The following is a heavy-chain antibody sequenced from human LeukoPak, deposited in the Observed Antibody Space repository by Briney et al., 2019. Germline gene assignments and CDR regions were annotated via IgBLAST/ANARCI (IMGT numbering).Heavy chain of an antibody. D-gene: IGHD6-19*01. CDR2: INPSGGST. CDR1: GYTFTSYY. CDR3: ATDRISGWYYFDY. J-gene: IGHJ4*02. Sequence: ASVKVSCKASGYTFTSYYMHWVRQAPGQGLEWMGIINPSGGSTIYAQKFQGRVTMTEDTSTDTAYMELSSLRSEDTAMYYCATDRISGWYYFDYWGQGTLVTVSS. V-gene: IGHV1-46*01.